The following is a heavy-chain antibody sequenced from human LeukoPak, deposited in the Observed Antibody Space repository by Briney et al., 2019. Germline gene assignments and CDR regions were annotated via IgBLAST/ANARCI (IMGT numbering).Heavy chain of an antibody. CDR1: GYTFTGYY. J-gene: IGHJ3*02. CDR3: AREAGYSSGWSGDAFDI. V-gene: IGHV1-2*02. CDR2: INPNSGGT. Sequence: ASVKVSCKASGYTFTGYYMHWVRQAPGQGLEWMGWINPNSGGTNYAQKFQGRVTMTRDTSISTAYMELSRLRSDDTAVYYCAREAGYSSGWSGDAFDIWGQGTMVTVSS. D-gene: IGHD6-19*01.